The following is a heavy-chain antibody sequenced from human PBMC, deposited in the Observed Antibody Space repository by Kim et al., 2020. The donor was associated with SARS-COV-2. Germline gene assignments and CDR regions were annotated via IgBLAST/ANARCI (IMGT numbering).Heavy chain of an antibody. Sequence: SETLSHTCTVSGGSISSSSYYWGWIRQPPGKGLEWIGSIYYSGSTYYNPSLKSRVTISVDTSKNQFSLKLSSVTAADTAVYDCAREVQLRYFDWSYYYYG. CDR2: IYYSGST. D-gene: IGHD3-9*01. CDR1: GGSISSSSYY. J-gene: IGHJ6*01. CDR3: AREVQLRYFDWSYYYYG. V-gene: IGHV4-39*01.